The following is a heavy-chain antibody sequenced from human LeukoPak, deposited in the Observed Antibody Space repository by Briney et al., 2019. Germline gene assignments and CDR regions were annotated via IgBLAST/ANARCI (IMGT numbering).Heavy chain of an antibody. J-gene: IGHJ6*03. CDR2: IRYDGSNK. V-gene: IGHV3-30*02. Sequence: GGSLRLSCAASGFTFGSYGMHWVRQAPGKGLEWVAFIRYDGSNKYYADSVKGRFTISRDNSKNTLYLQMNSLRAEDTAVYYCAKDKVGANAPPRYYMDVWGKGTTVTVSS. CDR1: GFTFGSYG. CDR3: AKDKVGANAPPRYYMDV. D-gene: IGHD1-26*01.